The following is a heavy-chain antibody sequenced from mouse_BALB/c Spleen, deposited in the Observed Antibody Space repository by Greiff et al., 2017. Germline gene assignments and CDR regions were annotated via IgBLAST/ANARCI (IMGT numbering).Heavy chain of an antibody. J-gene: IGHJ4*01. Sequence: QVQLQQSGAELVRPGTSVKISCKASGYTFTNYWLGWVKQRPGHGLEWIGDIYPGGGYTNYNEKFKGKATLTADTSSSTAYMQLSSLTSEDSAVDFCARSDGSRAMDYWGQGTSGTVSS. CDR3: ARSDGSRAMDY. CDR2: IYPGGGYT. D-gene: IGHD1-1*01. V-gene: IGHV1-63*02. CDR1: GYTFTNYW.